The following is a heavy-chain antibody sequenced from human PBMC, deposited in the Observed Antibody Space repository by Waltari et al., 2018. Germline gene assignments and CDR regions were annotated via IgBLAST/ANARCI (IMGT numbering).Heavy chain of an antibody. CDR1: SDAVPEHD. J-gene: IGHJ4*02. CDR2: VNPNGGGT. V-gene: IGHV1-2*02. CDR3: AREYCGGDCRLFDY. Sequence: LVQSGAEVMKPGASVRVPCKASSDAVPEHDIHRVRQAPGQGLEWMGWVNPNGGGTNYAQRFAGRITVTWDASITTAYMEFSRLTSGDTAVYFCAREYCGGDCRLFDYWGQGTPVTVSS. D-gene: IGHD2-21*02.